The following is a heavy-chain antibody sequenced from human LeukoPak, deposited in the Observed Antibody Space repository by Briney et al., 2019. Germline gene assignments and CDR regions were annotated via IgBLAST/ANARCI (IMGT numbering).Heavy chain of an antibody. CDR3: AIERSFCEGDCSDH. D-gene: IGHD2-21*01. J-gene: IGHJ4*02. CDR1: GHSFSNFE. V-gene: IGHV3-48*03. Sequence: PGGSLRLSCAGSGHSFSNFEMNWVRQAPGRGLEWVAYIWSSGDVTHYADSVKDRFTISRDNVKNSLYLQMNTLRVEDTAVYYCAIERSFCEGDCSDHWGQGTLVAVST. CDR2: IWSSGDVT.